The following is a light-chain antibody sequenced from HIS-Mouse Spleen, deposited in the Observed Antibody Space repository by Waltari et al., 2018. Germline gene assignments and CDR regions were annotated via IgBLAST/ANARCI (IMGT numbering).Light chain of an antibody. CDR3: MQGTHWLT. CDR1: QSRVHSDGNTY. V-gene: IGKV2-30*02. CDR2: KVS. J-gene: IGKJ4*01. Sequence: VVMTQSPLSLLVTLGQPASISCRSSQSRVHSDGNTYLNWFQQMPGHSPRRLIDKVSNRDAGGPDRFSGSGSGTEFTLKSSRVEAEDVGVYYCMQGTHWLTFGGGTKVESK.